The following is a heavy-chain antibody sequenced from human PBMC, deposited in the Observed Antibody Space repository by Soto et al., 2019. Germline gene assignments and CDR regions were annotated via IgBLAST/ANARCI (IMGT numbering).Heavy chain of an antibody. J-gene: IGHJ4*02. CDR1: GFTFSSYG. V-gene: IGHV3-33*01. CDR3: ARDLRYGSGRLSSPPFDY. D-gene: IGHD3-10*01. Sequence: QVQLVESGGGVVQPGRSLRLSCAASGFTFSSYGMHWVRQAPGKGLEWVAVIWYDGSNKYYADSVKGRFTISRDNSKNTLYLQMNSLRAEDTAVYYCARDLRYGSGRLSSPPFDYWGQGTLVTVSS. CDR2: IWYDGSNK.